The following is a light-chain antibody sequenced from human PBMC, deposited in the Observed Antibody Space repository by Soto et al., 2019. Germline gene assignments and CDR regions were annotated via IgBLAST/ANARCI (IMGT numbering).Light chain of an antibody. Sequence: QSVVTQPPSASGTPGQRVTISCSGSSSNIGINYVYWYQQLPGTAPKLLIYENKQRPSGVPDRFSGSKSGTSASLAISGLQSEDEADYYCAAWDDSLNGVVFGGGTKLTVL. CDR3: AAWDDSLNGVV. J-gene: IGLJ2*01. CDR2: ENK. CDR1: SSNIGINY. V-gene: IGLV1-47*01.